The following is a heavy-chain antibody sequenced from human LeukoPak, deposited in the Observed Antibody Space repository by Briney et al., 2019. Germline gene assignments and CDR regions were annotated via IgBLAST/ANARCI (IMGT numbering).Heavy chain of an antibody. Sequence: SVKVSCKASGGTFSSYAISWVRQAPGQGLEWTGRIIPIFGTANYAQKFQGRVTITTDESTSTAYMELSSLRSEDTAVYYCAREPGYSSGWYYFDYWGQGTLVTVSS. D-gene: IGHD6-19*01. J-gene: IGHJ4*02. V-gene: IGHV1-69*05. CDR3: AREPGYSSGWYYFDY. CDR2: IIPIFGTA. CDR1: GGTFSSYA.